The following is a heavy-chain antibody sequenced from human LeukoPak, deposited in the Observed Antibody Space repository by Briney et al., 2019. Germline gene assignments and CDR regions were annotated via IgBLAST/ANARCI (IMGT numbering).Heavy chain of an antibody. CDR1: GYTFTGYY. D-gene: IGHD3-22*01. CDR2: TNPNSGGT. V-gene: IGHV1-2*02. J-gene: IGHJ4*02. Sequence: ASVKVSCKASGYTFTGYYMHWVRQAPGQGLEWMGWTNPNSGGTNYAQKFQGRVTMTRDTSISTAYMELSRLRSDDTAVYYCARDLVRSGYYYGDDYWGQGTLVTVSS. CDR3: ARDLVRSGYYYGDDY.